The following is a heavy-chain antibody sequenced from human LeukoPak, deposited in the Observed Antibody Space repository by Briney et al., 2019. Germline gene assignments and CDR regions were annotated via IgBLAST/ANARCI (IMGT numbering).Heavy chain of an antibody. Sequence: GGSLRLSCAASGFTFSSYGMHWVRQAPGKGLEWVAFIRYDGSNKYYADSVKGRFTISRDNSKNTLYLQMNSLRAEDTAVYYCAKDRMPGFTVVTFHYWGQGTLVTVSS. CDR2: IRYDGSNK. D-gene: IGHD4-23*01. V-gene: IGHV3-30*02. J-gene: IGHJ4*02. CDR3: AKDRMPGFTVVTFHY. CDR1: GFTFSSYG.